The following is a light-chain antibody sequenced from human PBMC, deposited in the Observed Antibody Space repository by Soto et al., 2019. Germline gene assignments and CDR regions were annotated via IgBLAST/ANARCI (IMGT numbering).Light chain of an antibody. CDR2: DAS. J-gene: IGKJ1*01. CDR1: QVISSA. CDR3: QQFNSYPWT. Sequence: AIQWTQSQSSLSASVGDRVTITCRASQVISSALDWYQQKPGKDPKLLIYDASSWESGVPSRFSGSGSGTDFTLTISRLQPEDFATYYCQQFNSYPWTFGQGTKVEIK. V-gene: IGKV1-13*02.